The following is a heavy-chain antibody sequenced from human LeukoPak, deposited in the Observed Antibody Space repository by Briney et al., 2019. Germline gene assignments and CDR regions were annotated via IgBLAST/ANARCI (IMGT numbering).Heavy chain of an antibody. CDR1: GYTFTSYY. CDR3: ASHGTYGSGSYYNDLFLGY. J-gene: IGHJ4*02. D-gene: IGHD3-10*01. Sequence: GASVKVSFKASGYTFTSYYMHWVRQAPGQGLEWMGIINPSGGSTSYAQKFQGRVTMTRDTSTSTVYMELSSLRSEDTAVYYCASHGTYGSGSYYNDLFLGYWGQGTLVTVSS. V-gene: IGHV1-46*01. CDR2: INPSGGST.